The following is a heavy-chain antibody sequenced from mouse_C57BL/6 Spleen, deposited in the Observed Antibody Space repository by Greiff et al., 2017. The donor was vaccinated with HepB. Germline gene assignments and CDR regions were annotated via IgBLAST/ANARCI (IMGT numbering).Heavy chain of an antibody. CDR3: ARTRLRGAYYYAMDY. CDR1: GYTFTSYW. D-gene: IGHD2-4*01. V-gene: IGHV1-52*01. CDR2: IDPSDSET. Sequence: QVQLQQPGAELVRPGSSVKLSCKASGYTFTSYWMHWVKQRPIQGLEWIGNIDPSDSETHYNQKFKDKATLTVDKSSSTAYMQLSSLTSEDSAVYYWARTRLRGAYYYAMDYWGQGTSVTVSS. J-gene: IGHJ4*01.